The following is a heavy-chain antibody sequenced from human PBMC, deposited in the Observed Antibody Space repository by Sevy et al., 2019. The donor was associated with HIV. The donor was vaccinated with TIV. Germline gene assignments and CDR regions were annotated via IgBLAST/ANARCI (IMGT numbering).Heavy chain of an antibody. D-gene: IGHD3-16*01. J-gene: IGHJ6*03. CDR2: IIPIFGAA. V-gene: IGHV1-69*13. Sequence: ASVKVSCKASGGTLSNYAISWVRQAPGQGLEWMGGIIPIFGAASYEQKFQGRVTITADESTSTVYMELSSLRSEDTAVYYCARGGGMRSYYYYYMDVWGKGTTVTVSS. CDR3: ARGGGMRSYYYYYMDV. CDR1: GGTLSNYA.